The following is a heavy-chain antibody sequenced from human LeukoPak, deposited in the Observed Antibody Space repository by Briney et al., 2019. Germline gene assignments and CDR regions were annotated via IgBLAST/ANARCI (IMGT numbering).Heavy chain of an antibody. J-gene: IGHJ4*02. CDR2: IYYSGST. CDR1: GGSISSYY. D-gene: IGHD3-22*01. CDR3: ARRERYSSGYYYFDY. Sequence: PSETLSLTCTFSGGSISSYYWSWIRQPPGKGLEWIGYIYYSGSTNYNPSLKSRVTISVDTSKNQFSLKLSSVTAADTAVYYCARRERYSSGYYYFDYWGQGTLVTVSS. V-gene: IGHV4-59*08.